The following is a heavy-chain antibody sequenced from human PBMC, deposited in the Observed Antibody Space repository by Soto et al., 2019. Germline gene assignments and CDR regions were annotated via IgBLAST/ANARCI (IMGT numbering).Heavy chain of an antibody. Sequence: GGSLRLSCAASGFTFSSYSMNWVRQAPGKGLEWVSSISSSSSYIYYADSVKGRFTISRDNAKSSPYLQMNSLRAEDTAVYYCARDRNYYYGSGSYYQFGDYYYGMDVWGQGTTVTV. CDR2: ISSSSSYI. CDR3: ARDRNYYYGSGSYYQFGDYYYGMDV. D-gene: IGHD3-10*01. J-gene: IGHJ6*02. V-gene: IGHV3-21*01. CDR1: GFTFSSYS.